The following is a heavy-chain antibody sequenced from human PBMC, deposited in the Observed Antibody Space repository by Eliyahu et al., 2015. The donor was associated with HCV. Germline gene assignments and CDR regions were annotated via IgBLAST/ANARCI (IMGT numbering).Heavy chain of an antibody. D-gene: IGHD4-23*01. J-gene: IGHJ6*02. Sequence: QVQLVESGGGVVQPGRSLRLSCAASGFXFXXYGMHWVRQAPGKGLGWVAVIWYDGSNKYYADSVKGRFTISRDNSKNTLYLQMNSLRAEDTAVYYCARDRGTVAFYYYGMDVWGQGTTVTVSS. V-gene: IGHV3-33*01. CDR2: IWYDGSNK. CDR3: ARDRGTVAFYYYGMDV. CDR1: GFXFXXYG.